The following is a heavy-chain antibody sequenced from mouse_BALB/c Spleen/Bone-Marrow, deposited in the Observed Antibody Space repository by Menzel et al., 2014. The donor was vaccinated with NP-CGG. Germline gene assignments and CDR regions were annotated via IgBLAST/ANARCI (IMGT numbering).Heavy chain of an antibody. CDR3: AREGGTTAHYYAMTT. CDR1: GFTFSSYA. CDR2: ISSGGST. Sequence: EVKLEESGGGLVKPGGSLKLSCAASGFTFSSYAMSWVRQTPEKRLEWVASISSGGSTYYPDSVKGRFTISRDNARNILYLQMSSLRSEDTAMYYCAREGGTTAHYYAMTTGVKEPQSPSPQ. V-gene: IGHV5-6-5*01. J-gene: IGHJ4*01. D-gene: IGHD1-2*01.